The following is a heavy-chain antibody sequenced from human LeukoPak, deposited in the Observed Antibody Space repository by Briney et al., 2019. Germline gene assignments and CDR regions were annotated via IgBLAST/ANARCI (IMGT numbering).Heavy chain of an antibody. D-gene: IGHD3-10*01. CDR2: IYYSGST. CDR3: ARAPRGNLQGDC. Sequence: SQTLSLTCSVSGGSISSGDYYWNWIRQPPGKGLEWLGYIYYSGSTYYNPSLISRVTISVDASKNQFSLKLTSVTAADTAVYYCARAPRGNLQGDCWGQGTLVTVSS. V-gene: IGHV4-30-4*01. J-gene: IGHJ4*02. CDR1: GGSISSGDYY.